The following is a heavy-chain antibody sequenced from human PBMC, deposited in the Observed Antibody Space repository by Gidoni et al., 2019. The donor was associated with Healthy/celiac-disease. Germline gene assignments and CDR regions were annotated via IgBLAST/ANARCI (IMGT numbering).Heavy chain of an antibody. D-gene: IGHD3-22*01. CDR2: IYYSGST. J-gene: IGHJ3*02. V-gene: IGHV4-39*01. CDR1: GGSISSSSYY. Sequence: QLQLQESGPGLVKPSETLSLTCTVSGGSISSSSYYWGLIRQPPGKGLEWIGSIYYSGSTYYNPSLKSRVTISVDTSKNQFSLKLSSVTAADTAVYYCARNYDSSGYWENDAFDIWGQGTMVTVSS. CDR3: ARNYDSSGYWENDAFDI.